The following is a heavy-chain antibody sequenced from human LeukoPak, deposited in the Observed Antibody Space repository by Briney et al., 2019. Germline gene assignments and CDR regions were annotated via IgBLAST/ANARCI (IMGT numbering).Heavy chain of an antibody. CDR2: ISAYSGNT. D-gene: IGHD4-11*01. Sequence: ASVKVSCKASVYTFYRYGFSWGGQAPGHPRECLGWISAYSGNTKYAQSFQDRVTMTTDASTSTASMELRCPPSARTAVYFCARTHDYNNFPDYWGQRALVAVSS. V-gene: IGHV1-18*01. J-gene: IGHJ4*02. CDR3: ARTHDYNNFPDY. CDR1: VYTFYRYG.